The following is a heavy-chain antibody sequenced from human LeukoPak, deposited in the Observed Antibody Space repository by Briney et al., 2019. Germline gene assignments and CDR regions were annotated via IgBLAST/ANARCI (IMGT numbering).Heavy chain of an antibody. V-gene: IGHV3-20*04. Sequence: GGSLRLSCAASGFTLSSYSINWVRQAPGKGLEWVSGINWNGGSTGYADSVKGRFTISRDNAKNSLYLQMNSLRAEDTALYYCARGRMVRGVIHYYYYMDVWGKGTTVTVSS. CDR1: GFTLSSYS. CDR2: INWNGGST. CDR3: ARGRMVRGVIHYYYYMDV. J-gene: IGHJ6*03. D-gene: IGHD3-10*01.